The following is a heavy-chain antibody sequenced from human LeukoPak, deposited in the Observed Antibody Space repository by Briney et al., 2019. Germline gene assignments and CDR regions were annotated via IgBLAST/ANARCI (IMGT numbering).Heavy chain of an antibody. CDR2: ISSSSYI. Sequence: GGSLRLSCAASGFTFSSYSMNWVRQAPGKGLEWVSSISSSSYIYYADSVKGRFTISRDNAKNSLYLQMNSLRAEDTAVYYCARDEGKWELGAFDIWGQETMVTVSS. CDR3: ARDEGKWELGAFDI. CDR1: GFTFSSYS. J-gene: IGHJ3*02. V-gene: IGHV3-21*01. D-gene: IGHD1-26*01.